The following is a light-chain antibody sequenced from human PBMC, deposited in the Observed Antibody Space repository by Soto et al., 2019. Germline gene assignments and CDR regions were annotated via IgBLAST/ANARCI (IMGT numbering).Light chain of an antibody. J-gene: IGKJ5*01. CDR2: QTS. V-gene: IGKV3D-11*01. CDR1: QYINTR. CDR3: QQRSNWPLT. Sequence: EIVLTQSPATLSSFPGDRVTLSCRASQYINTRLAWYQHRPGQAPRLLIYQTSIRAAGIPATFSACGTGTDFTLTISSLEPEDFAVYYCQQRSNWPLTVGLGTRLEIK.